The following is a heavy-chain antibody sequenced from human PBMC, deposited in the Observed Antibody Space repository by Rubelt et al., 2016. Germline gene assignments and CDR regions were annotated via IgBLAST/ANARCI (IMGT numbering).Heavy chain of an antibody. V-gene: IGHV1-3*01. Sequence: QVQLVQSGAEVKKPGASVKVSCKASGYTFTSYAMHWVRQAPGQRLEWMGWINAGNGNTKYSKKFQGRVTITRDTSASTAYMELSSLRSEDTAVYYCARAMVRGENWFDPWGQGTLVTVSS. CDR1: GYTFTSYA. J-gene: IGHJ5*02. CDR2: INAGNGNT. CDR3: ARAMVRGENWFDP. D-gene: IGHD3-10*01.